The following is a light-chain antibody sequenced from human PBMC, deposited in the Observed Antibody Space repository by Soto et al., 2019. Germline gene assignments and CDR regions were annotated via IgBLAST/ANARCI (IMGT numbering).Light chain of an antibody. V-gene: IGKV1-39*01. CDR3: QQSYSTPLT. CDR1: QSISTY. J-gene: IGKJ4*01. Sequence: DIQMTQSPSSLSTSVVARVTISCRASQSISTYLNWYQQKPGKAPKLLIFAAITLQSGVPARFSGSGSGTHFTLTISSLQPEDFATYFCQQSYSTPLTFGGGTKVDIK. CDR2: AAI.